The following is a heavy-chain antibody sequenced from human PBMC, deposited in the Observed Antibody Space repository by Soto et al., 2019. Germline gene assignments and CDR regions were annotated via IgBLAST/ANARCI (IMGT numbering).Heavy chain of an antibody. CDR2: IHNSGSP. CDR1: GASIYNGGYF. J-gene: IGHJ4*02. V-gene: IGHV4-30-4*01. D-gene: IGHD1-26*01. Sequence: SETLSLTCSVSGASIYNGGYFWSWIRQSPGKGLEWIGHIHNSGSPYNNPSLKNRVNISADTSMNQFSLTLTSVTAADTAVYYCARRGSYFGGYWGQGTLVTVSS. CDR3: ARRGSYFGGY.